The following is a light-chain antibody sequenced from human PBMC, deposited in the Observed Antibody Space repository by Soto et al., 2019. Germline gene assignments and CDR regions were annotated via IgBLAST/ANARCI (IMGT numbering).Light chain of an antibody. Sequence: IQLTQSPSSLSASVGDRVTITCRASQGISSYLDWYQQKPGKAPKLLIYAASALQSGVPSRFSGSGSGTDFTLIISSLQHEDFATYYCQQLNSYPLFTFGPGTKVDIK. CDR2: AAS. V-gene: IGKV1-9*01. J-gene: IGKJ3*01. CDR1: QGISSY. CDR3: QQLNSYPLFT.